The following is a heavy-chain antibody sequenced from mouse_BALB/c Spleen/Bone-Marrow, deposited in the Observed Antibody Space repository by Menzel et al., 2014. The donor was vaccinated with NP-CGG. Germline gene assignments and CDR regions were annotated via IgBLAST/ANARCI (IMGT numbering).Heavy chain of an antibody. CDR3: ARLIYNSSYNLDV. V-gene: IGHV1S81*02. D-gene: IGHD6-1*01. J-gene: IGHJ4*01. CDR1: GYTFTGYW. CDR2: INPSNGRT. Sequence: QVQLQQSEAELVKPGASVKLSCKASGYTFTGYWMHWVKQRPGQGLEWIGEINPSNGRTNYNEKFKSMATLTVDKAYSTASMQLSSMKAEDSAVFYCARLIYNSSYNLDVWGQGTSVTVSS.